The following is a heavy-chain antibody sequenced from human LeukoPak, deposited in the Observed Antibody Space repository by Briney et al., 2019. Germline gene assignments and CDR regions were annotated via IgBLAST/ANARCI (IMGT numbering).Heavy chain of an antibody. Sequence: PAVSLTLSCAASAFTFSNYGMNWDRQAQGKGLEWVSSISSGSSYIYYADEVKGGFTISRDNAKNSVHLQMNSLGAEDTALYYCARDLRGDFGIVIMGAFDIWGQGTMVTVSS. CDR3: ARDLRGDFGIVIMGAFDI. J-gene: IGHJ3*02. CDR1: AFTFSNYG. D-gene: IGHD3-3*01. V-gene: IGHV3-21*01. CDR2: ISSGSSYI.